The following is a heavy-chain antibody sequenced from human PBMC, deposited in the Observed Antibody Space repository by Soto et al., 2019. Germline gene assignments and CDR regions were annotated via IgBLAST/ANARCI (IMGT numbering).Heavy chain of an antibody. CDR2: IYHSGST. J-gene: IGHJ4*02. D-gene: IGHD2-2*01. V-gene: IGHV4-59*11. Sequence: SETLSLTCTVSGGSISSHYWSWIRQFPGKGLEWIGFIYHSGSTNYNPSLKSRVTILGETSKNQFSLKVSSVTAADTAVYYCARSHCSSTSCSYYFDYWGQGTLVTVSS. CDR1: GGSISSHY. CDR3: ARSHCSSTSCSYYFDY.